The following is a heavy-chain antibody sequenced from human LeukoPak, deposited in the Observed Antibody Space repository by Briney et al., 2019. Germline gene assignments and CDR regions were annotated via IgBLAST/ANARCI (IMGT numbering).Heavy chain of an antibody. Sequence: GGSLRLSCAVSGITLSNYGMSWVRQAPGKGLEWVEGISGSAGGTNYADSVRGRFTISRDNAKNTLYLQMNSLRADDTAVYFCAKRGVVIRVFLVGFHKEAYYFDSWDQGALVSVSS. J-gene: IGHJ4*02. CDR3: AKRGVVIRVFLVGFHKEAYYFDS. V-gene: IGHV3-23*01. CDR1: GITLSNYG. CDR2: ISGSAGGT. D-gene: IGHD3-10*01.